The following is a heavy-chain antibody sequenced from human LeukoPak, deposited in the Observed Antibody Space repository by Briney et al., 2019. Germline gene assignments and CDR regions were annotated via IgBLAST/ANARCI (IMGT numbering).Heavy chain of an antibody. Sequence: SETLSLTCTVSGGSISSYYWSWIRQPTGKGLEWIGYIYYSGSTNYNPSLKSRVTISVDTSKNQFSLKLSSVTAADTAVYYCARDIVVVPAGIQKSHWFDPWGQGTLVTVSS. CDR2: IYYSGST. D-gene: IGHD2-2*02. CDR3: ARDIVVVPAGIQKSHWFDP. V-gene: IGHV4-59*12. J-gene: IGHJ5*02. CDR1: GGSISSYY.